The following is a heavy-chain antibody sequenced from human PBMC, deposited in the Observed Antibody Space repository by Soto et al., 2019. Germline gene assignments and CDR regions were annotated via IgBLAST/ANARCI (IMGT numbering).Heavy chain of an antibody. CDR2: IYYSGST. V-gene: IGHV4-59*01. CDR3: AREKALELPTSWFDP. J-gene: IGHJ5*02. D-gene: IGHD1-7*01. Sequence: SETLSLTCTVSGGSISSYYWSWIRQPPGKGLEWIGYIYYSGSTNYNPSLKSRVTISVDTSKNQFPLKLSSVTAADTGGYYCAREKALELPTSWFDPWGQGTLVTVSS. CDR1: GGSISSYY.